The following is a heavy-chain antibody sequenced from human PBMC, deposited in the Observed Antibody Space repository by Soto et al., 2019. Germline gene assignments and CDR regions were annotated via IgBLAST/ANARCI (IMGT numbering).Heavy chain of an antibody. J-gene: IGHJ5*02. V-gene: IGHV2-5*02. D-gene: IGHD3-10*01. CDR3: AHIANYYQFEWFDP. CDR1: GFSLTTRGVG. CDR2: IYSDDDK. Sequence: QITLKESGPTLVKPTQTLTLTCTFSGFSLTTRGVGVGWIRQPPGKALACLALIYSDDDKRYSPSLQSRLSITKHTSKNQVVMTMTNVDPVDTATYDCAHIANYYQFEWFDPWGQGTLVSVSS.